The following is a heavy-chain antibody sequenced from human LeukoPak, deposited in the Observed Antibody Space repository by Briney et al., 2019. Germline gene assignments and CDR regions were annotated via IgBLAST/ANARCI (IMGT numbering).Heavy chain of an antibody. D-gene: IGHD3-22*01. CDR1: GGSFSGYY. CDR2: INHSGST. Sequence: SETLSLTCAVYGGSFSGYYWSWIRQPPGKGLEWIGEINHSGSTNYSPSLKSRVTISVDTSKNQFSLKLSSVTAADTAVYYCAGMYYYDSSGYYPFDYWGQGTLVTVSS. V-gene: IGHV4-34*01. CDR3: AGMYYYDSSGYYPFDY. J-gene: IGHJ4*02.